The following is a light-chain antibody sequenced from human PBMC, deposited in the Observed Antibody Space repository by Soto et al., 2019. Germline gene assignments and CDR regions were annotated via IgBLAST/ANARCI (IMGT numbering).Light chain of an antibody. CDR1: QSISSW. J-gene: IGKJ1*01. Sequence: DIQMTQSPSTLSGSVGDRVTITCRASQSISSWLAWYQQKPGKAPKLLIYKASSLESGVPSRFSGSGSGTEFTLTISSLQAEDVAVYYCQQYYSTPRTFGQGTKVDIK. CDR3: QQYYSTPRT. CDR2: KAS. V-gene: IGKV1-5*03.